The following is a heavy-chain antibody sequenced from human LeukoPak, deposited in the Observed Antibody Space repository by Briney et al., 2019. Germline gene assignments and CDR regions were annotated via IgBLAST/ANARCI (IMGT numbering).Heavy chain of an antibody. D-gene: IGHD3/OR15-3a*01. J-gene: IGHJ6*02. Sequence: GASVKVSCKASGYIFTGHYLQWVRQAPGQGLEWMGWINPNSGATQYAQRFQGRVTMTRETSISTAYMELRSLRSDDTSVYYCARDRLDLSSPGYYYYGMDAWGQGTTVTVSS. CDR1: GYIFTGHY. CDR2: INPNSGAT. CDR3: ARDRLDLSSPGYYYYGMDA. V-gene: IGHV1-2*02.